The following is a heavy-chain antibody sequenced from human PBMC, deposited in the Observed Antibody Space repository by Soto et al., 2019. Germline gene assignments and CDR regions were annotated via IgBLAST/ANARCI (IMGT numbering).Heavy chain of an antibody. CDR1: GGSINTSSDS. J-gene: IGHJ5*02. CDR2: IFYRGGT. CDR3: ATRSGSSWSRFDP. D-gene: IGHD6-13*01. Sequence: KPSETLSLTCTVSGGSINTSSDSGGWIRQPPGKGLEWIGSIFYRGGTYYSPSLKSRVTVSLDTSKNQFSLKLTSVASADTAVYYGATRSGSSWSRFDPWGRGTLVTVSS. V-gene: IGHV4-39*01.